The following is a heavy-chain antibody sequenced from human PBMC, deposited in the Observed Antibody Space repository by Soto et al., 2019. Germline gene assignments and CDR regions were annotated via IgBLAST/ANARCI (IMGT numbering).Heavy chain of an antibody. V-gene: IGHV4-59*01. J-gene: IGHJ5*02. Sequence: SETLSLTCTVSGGSISSYYWSWIRQPPGKGLEWIGYIYYSGSTNYNPSLKSRVTISVDTSKNQFSLKLSSVTAADTAVYYCAKDSGYNYGYFRWFDPWGQGPLVTVSS. CDR3: AKDSGYNYGYFRWFDP. D-gene: IGHD5-18*01. CDR2: IYYSGST. CDR1: GGSISSYY.